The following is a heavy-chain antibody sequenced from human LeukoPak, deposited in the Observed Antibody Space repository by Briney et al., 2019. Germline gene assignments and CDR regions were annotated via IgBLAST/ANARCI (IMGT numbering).Heavy chain of an antibody. CDR3: ARVGDTDYGDYVYYYMDV. CDR1: GYSISRGYY. J-gene: IGHJ6*03. V-gene: IGHV4-38-2*02. D-gene: IGHD4-17*01. CDR2: IYHSGST. Sequence: SETLSLTCTVSGYSISRGYYWGWIRQPPGEGLEWIGSIYHSGSTYYNPSLKSRVTISLDKSKKQFSLKLSSVTAADTAVYYCARVGDTDYGDYVYYYMDVWGKGTTVTVSS.